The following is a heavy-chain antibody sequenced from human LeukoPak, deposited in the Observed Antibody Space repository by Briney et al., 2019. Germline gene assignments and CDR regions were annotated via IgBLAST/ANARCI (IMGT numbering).Heavy chain of an antibody. Sequence: ASVKVSCKVSRYTLTELSMHWVRQAPGKGLEWMGGFDPEDGETIYAQKFQGRVTMTEDTSTDTAYMELSSLRSEDTAVYYCATPYYYDSGGYPYFDYWGQGTLVTVSS. CDR2: FDPEDGET. V-gene: IGHV1-24*01. CDR1: RYTLTELS. CDR3: ATPYYYDSGGYPYFDY. J-gene: IGHJ4*02. D-gene: IGHD3-22*01.